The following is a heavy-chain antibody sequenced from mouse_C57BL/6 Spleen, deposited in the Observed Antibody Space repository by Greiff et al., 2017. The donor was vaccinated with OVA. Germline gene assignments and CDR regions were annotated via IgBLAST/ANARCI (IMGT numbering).Heavy chain of an antibody. CDR1: GYTFTSYW. CDR2: IYPGSGST. CDR3: ASHYYGSSYGNYAMDY. D-gene: IGHD1-1*01. Sequence: QVQLQQPGAELVKPGASVKMSCKASGYTFTSYWITWVKQRPGQGLEWIGDIYPGSGSTNYNEKFKSKATLTVDTSSSTAYMQLSSLTSEDSAVYYCASHYYGSSYGNYAMDYWGQGTSVTVSS. J-gene: IGHJ4*01. V-gene: IGHV1-55*01.